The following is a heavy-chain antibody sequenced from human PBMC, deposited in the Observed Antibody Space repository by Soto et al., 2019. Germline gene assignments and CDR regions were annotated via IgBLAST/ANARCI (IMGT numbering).Heavy chain of an antibody. CDR1: GFSFSSYA. Sequence: EVQLLESGGGLVEPGGSLRLSCTASGFSFSSYAMTWVRQAPGKGLEWVSSTTDDGGRTFYADSVKGRFTISRDNSKNRLYEKMHGLGDEDTALYYCGKGGGFGTGAYYNVAYWGQGTLVTVSS. CDR2: TTDDGGRT. V-gene: IGHV3-23*01. D-gene: IGHD3-10*01. CDR3: GKGGGFGTGAYYNVAY. J-gene: IGHJ4*02.